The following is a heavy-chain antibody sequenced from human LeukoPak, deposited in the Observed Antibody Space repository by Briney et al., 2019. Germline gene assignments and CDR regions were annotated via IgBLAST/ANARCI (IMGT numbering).Heavy chain of an antibody. CDR3: ASLQSTRDGYTLGY. CDR2: FDPEDGET. J-gene: IGHJ4*02. D-gene: IGHD5-12*01. V-gene: IGHV1-24*01. CDR1: GYTLTELS. Sequence: ASVKVSCKVSGYTLTELSMHWVRQAPGKGLEWMGGFDPEDGETIYAQKFQGRVTMTEDTSTDTAYMELSSLRSEDTAVYYCASLQSTRDGYTLGYWGQGTLVTVSS.